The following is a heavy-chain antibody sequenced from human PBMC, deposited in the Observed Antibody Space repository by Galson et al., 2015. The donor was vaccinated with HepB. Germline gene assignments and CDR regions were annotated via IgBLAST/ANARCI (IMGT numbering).Heavy chain of an antibody. CDR2: MWYDGSNK. J-gene: IGHJ4*02. D-gene: IGHD3-9*01. V-gene: IGHV3-33*08. Sequence: SLRLSCAASGFTFSNYGMHWVRQAPGKGLEWVAVMWYDGSNKYYADSVKGRFTISRDNSKNTLYLQMNSLRAEDTAVYYCARGGKGYDILTAYLGYWGQGTLVTVSS. CDR3: ARGGKGYDILTAYLGY. CDR1: GFTFSNYG.